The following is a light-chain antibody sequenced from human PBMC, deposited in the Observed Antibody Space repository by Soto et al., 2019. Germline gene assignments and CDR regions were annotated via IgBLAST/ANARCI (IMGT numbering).Light chain of an antibody. V-gene: IGKV3-20*01. CDR1: QPVGSNY. CDR2: GPP. J-gene: IGKJ5*01. Sequence: DSVLTRSGGSLSVSPGVDGTLSCRSSQPVGSNYLAWYQQPPGQTPRLYIYGPPGSADGIPHPFRVSGFGTDFTLTLSKVEPQDDAIAYCYRHGSHSSPTFVQGTRLEIK. CDR3: YRHGSHSSPT.